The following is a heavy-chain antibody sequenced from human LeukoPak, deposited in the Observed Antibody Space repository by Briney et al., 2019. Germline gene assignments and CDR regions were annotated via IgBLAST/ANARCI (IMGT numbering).Heavy chain of an antibody. D-gene: IGHD3-3*01. CDR2: ISAYNGNT. V-gene: IGHV1-18*01. Sequence: ASVKVSCKASGYTFTSYGISWVRQAPGQGLEWMGWISAYNGNTNYAQKLQGRVTMTTDTSTSTAYMELRSLRSDDTAVYYCARDRGPQPERRFLEWFSYYYYGMDVWGQGTTVTVPS. CDR1: GYTFTSYG. J-gene: IGHJ6*02. CDR3: ARDRGPQPERRFLEWFSYYYYGMDV.